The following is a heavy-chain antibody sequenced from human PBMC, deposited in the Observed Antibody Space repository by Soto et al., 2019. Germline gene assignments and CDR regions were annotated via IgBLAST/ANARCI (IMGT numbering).Heavy chain of an antibody. CDR1: GGSISSGGYY. CDR2: INYSGST. J-gene: IGHJ4*02. V-gene: IGHV4-31*03. CDR3: ARDRIGPNYRFDY. Sequence: SETLSLTCTVSGGSISSGGYYWSWIRQHPGKGLEWIGYINYSGSTYYNPSLKSRVTISVDTSKNQFSLRLSSVTAADTVVYYCARDRIGPNYRFDYWGQGTLVTVSS. D-gene: IGHD4-4*01.